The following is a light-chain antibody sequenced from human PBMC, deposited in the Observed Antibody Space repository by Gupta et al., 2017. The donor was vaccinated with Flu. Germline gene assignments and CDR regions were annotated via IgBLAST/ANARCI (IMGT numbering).Light chain of an antibody. Sequence: AFGINGQRVTISCSGSSSNIGTNYVYWYQQFPGTAHKLLLYRNNQRPPGVPDRFSGSKAGTAAPLAISGLRSEDEADYYCAAGDDSMTGVFGGGTRLTVL. CDR1: SSNIGTNY. CDR3: AAGDDSMTGV. V-gene: IGLV1-47*01. CDR2: RNN. J-gene: IGLJ3*02.